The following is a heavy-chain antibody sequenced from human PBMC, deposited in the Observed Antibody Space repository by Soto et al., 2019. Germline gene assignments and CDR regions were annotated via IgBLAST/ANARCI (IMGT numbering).Heavy chain of an antibody. CDR1: GYSFTSYW. J-gene: IGHJ6*02. V-gene: IGHV5-51*01. CDR2: IYPGDSDT. CDR3: AREDHFGSGDHTTNYGMDV. D-gene: IGHD3-3*02. Sequence: LGDSLKISCKGSGYSFTSYWIGWVRQMPGKGLEWMGIIYPGDSDTRYSPSFQGQVTISADKSISTAYLQWSSLKASDTAMYYCAREDHFGSGDHTTNYGMDVWGQGTTVTVSS.